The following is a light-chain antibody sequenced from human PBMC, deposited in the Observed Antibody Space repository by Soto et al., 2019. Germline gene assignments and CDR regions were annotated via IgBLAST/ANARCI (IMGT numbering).Light chain of an antibody. CDR3: QQYNNSPWT. J-gene: IGKJ1*01. Sequence: ERVMTQAPATLSVPPGERATVSCSASQSVSSDLAWYQQTPGQAPRLLIYGASNRATGIPARFSGSGSGTDFTLTISRLESEDFAVYYCQQYNNSPWTFGQGTKVDIK. CDR1: QSVSSD. CDR2: GAS. V-gene: IGKV3D-15*01.